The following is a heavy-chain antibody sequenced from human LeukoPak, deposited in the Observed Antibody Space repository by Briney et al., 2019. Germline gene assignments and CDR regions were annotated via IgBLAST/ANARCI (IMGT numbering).Heavy chain of an antibody. CDR1: GFTFSRYG. D-gene: IGHD4-11*01. V-gene: IGHV3-30*02. CDR2: IRYDGSNK. Sequence: GGSLTLSCAASGFTFSRYGMHWVRPAPGKGLEWVAFIRYDGSNKYYTDSVKGRFTISRDNSKNTLYVQMNSLRVEDTAVYYCARDGLAVTTFEYFFYYWGQGTLVTVS. J-gene: IGHJ4*02. CDR3: ARDGLAVTTFEYFFYY.